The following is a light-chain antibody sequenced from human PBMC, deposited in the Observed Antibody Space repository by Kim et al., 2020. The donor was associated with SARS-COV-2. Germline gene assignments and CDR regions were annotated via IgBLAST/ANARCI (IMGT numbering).Light chain of an antibody. CDR1: QDIANS. CDR2: AAS. J-gene: IGKJ1*01. Sequence: ASVGDRVTSTCRASQDIANSLAWYQQKPGTVPKLLIYAASTLQSGVPSRFSGSGSGTEFTLTIGSLQTEDVATYYCQKYDTAPWTFGPGTKVDIK. CDR3: QKYDTAPWT. V-gene: IGKV1-27*01.